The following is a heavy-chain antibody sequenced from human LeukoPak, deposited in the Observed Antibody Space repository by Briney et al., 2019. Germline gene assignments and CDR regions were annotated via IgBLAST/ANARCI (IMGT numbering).Heavy chain of an antibody. CDR1: GYSISSGYY. CDR3: ARAPYCSGGSCMFGP. J-gene: IGHJ5*02. V-gene: IGHV4-38-2*01. Sequence: PSETLSLTCAVSGYSISSGYYWGWIRQPPGKGLEWIGSIYHSGSTYYNPSLKSRVTISVDTSKNQFSLKLSSVTAADTAVYYCARAPYCSGGSCMFGPWGQGTLVTVSS. CDR2: IYHSGST. D-gene: IGHD2-15*01.